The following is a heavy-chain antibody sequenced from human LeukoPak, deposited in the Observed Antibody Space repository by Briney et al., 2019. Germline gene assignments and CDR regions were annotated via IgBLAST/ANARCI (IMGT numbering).Heavy chain of an antibody. CDR3: ARVPPSWENWYFDL. V-gene: IGHV3-13*01. J-gene: IGHJ2*01. CDR2: IGTAGDT. CDR1: GFTFSSYD. D-gene: IGHD1-26*01. Sequence: GGSLRLSCAASGFTFSSYDIHWVRQATGKGLEWVSAIGTAGDTYYPGSVKGRFTISRENAKNSLYLQMNSLRAGDTAVYYCARVPPSWENWYFDLWGRGTLVTVSS.